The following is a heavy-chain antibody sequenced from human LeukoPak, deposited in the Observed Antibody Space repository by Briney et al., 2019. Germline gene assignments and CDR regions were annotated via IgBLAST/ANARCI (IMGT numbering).Heavy chain of an antibody. CDR3: ARMATIKVIFDY. V-gene: IGHV3-66*01. CDR2: IYSGGST. Sequence: PGGSLRLSCAASGFTVSSNYMSWVRQAPGKGLEWVSVIYSGGSTYYADSVKGRFTISRDNSKNTLYLQMNSLRAEDTAVYYCARMATIKVIFDYWGQGTLVTVSS. CDR1: GFTVSSNY. D-gene: IGHD5-24*01. J-gene: IGHJ4*02.